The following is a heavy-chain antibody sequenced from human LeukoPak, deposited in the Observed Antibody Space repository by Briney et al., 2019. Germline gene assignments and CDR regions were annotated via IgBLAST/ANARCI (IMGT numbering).Heavy chain of an antibody. Sequence: SETLSLTCTVSGGSISSSSYYWSWIRQPPGKGLEWIGEINHSGSTNYNPSLKSRVTISVDTSKNQFSLKLSSVTAADTAVYYCARGPGEAGGWGQGTLVTVSS. J-gene: IGHJ4*02. V-gene: IGHV4-39*07. D-gene: IGHD2-8*02. CDR3: ARGPGEAGG. CDR1: GGSISSSSYY. CDR2: INHSGST.